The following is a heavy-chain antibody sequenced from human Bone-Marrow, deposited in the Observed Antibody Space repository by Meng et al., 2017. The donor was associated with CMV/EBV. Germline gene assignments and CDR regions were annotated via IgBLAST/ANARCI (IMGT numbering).Heavy chain of an antibody. CDR2: ISYDGSNK. Sequence: GESLKISCAASGFTFSSYAMHWVRQAPGKGLEWVAVISYDGSNKYYADSVKGRFTISRDNSKNTLYLQMNSLRAEDTAVYYCASLSEGYYYDSSGLVSRFYWGQGTLVTVSS. J-gene: IGHJ4*02. V-gene: IGHV3-30*04. CDR3: ASLSEGYYYDSSGLVSRFY. CDR1: GFTFSSYA. D-gene: IGHD3-22*01.